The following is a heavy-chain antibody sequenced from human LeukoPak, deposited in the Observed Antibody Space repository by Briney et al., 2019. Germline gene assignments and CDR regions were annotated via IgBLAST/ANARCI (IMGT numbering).Heavy chain of an antibody. CDR3: ARSLRYSYGYYFDY. J-gene: IGHJ4*02. D-gene: IGHD5-18*01. V-gene: IGHV4-59*01. CDR1: GGSISSYY. CDR2: IYYSGST. Sequence: SETLSLTCTVSGGSISSYYCSWIRQPPGKGLEWIGYIYYSGSTNYNPSLKSRVTISVDTSTNQFSLKLGSVTAADTAVYYCARSLRYSYGYYFDYWGQGTLVTVSS.